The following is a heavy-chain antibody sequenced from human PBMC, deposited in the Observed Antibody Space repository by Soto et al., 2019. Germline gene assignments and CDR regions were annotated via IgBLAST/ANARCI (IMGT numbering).Heavy chain of an antibody. V-gene: IGHV2-5*02. J-gene: IGHJ4*02. D-gene: IGHD6-13*01. CDR3: AHRDGASSGIAAASYSFAY. CDR2: IYWDDDK. CDR1: AFSLSTSGVG. Sequence: SGPTLVNPTQTLTLTCTFSAFSLSTSGVGVGWIRQPPGKALEWLALIYWDDDKRYSPSLKNRLTITKDTSKNQVVLTMANMDPVDTATYYCAHRDGASSGIAAASYSFAYWGQGTLVTVPQ.